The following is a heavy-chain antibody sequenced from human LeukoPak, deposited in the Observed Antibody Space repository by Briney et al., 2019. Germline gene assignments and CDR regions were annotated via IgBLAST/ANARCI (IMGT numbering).Heavy chain of an antibody. CDR2: IIPIFGTA. V-gene: IGHV1-69*13. CDR1: GGTFISYA. CDR3: ARDGPDNDMVTSY. Sequence: SVKVSCMASGGTFISYAISWVRQALGQGLEWMGGIIPIFGTANYAQKFQGRVTITADESTSTAYMELSSLRSEDTAVYYCARDGPDNDMVTSYWGQGTLVTVSS. J-gene: IGHJ4*02. D-gene: IGHD5-18*01.